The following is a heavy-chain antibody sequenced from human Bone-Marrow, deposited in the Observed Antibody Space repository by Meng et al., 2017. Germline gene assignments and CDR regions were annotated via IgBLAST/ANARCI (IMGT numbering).Heavy chain of an antibody. CDR2: IYPGDSDT. J-gene: IGHJ4*02. Sequence: GESLKISCKGSGYSFTSYWIGWVRQMPGKGLEWMGIIYPGDSDTRYSPSFQGQVTISADKSISTAYVELSSLRSDDTAVYYCVRDENISLGKLFGDYWGQGTMVTVSS. V-gene: IGHV5-51*01. D-gene: IGHD2-21*01. CDR1: GYSFTSYW. CDR3: VRDENISLGKLFGDY.